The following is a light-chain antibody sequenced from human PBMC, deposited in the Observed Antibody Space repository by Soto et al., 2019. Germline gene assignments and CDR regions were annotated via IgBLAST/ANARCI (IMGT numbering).Light chain of an antibody. CDR2: DVS. CDR3: CSYTNSAYG. J-gene: IGLJ1*01. Sequence: QSGLTEPLAVSGSPVQSVTISCTGTSSDVDAYNYVSWYQQHPAKAPNLMIYDVSKRPSGVPDRFSGSKSGNTASLTISGLQAEDEGDYYCCSYTNSAYGFGTGTKVTVL. CDR1: SSDVDAYNY. V-gene: IGLV2-11*01.